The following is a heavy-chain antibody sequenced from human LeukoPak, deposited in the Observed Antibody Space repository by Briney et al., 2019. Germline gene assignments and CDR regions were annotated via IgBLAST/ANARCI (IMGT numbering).Heavy chain of an antibody. Sequence: GASVKVSCKASGYTFSGNFMHWVRQAPGQGLEWMGWISAYNGNTNYAQKLQGRVTMTTDTSTSTAYMELRSLRSDDTAVYYCARVDSGYYYYMDVWGKGTTVTVSS. CDR2: ISAYNGNT. D-gene: IGHD3-10*01. CDR3: ARVDSGYYYYMDV. V-gene: IGHV1-18*04. J-gene: IGHJ6*03. CDR1: GYTFSGNF.